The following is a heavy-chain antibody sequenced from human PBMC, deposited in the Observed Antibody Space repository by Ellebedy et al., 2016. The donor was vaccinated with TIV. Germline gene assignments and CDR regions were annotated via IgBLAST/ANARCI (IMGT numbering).Heavy chain of an antibody. CDR3: AREIYGSGSR. D-gene: IGHD3-10*01. CDR1: GFTFSSYW. CDR2: IKQDGSDK. V-gene: IGHV3-7*01. J-gene: IGHJ4*02. Sequence: GESLKISXAASGFTFSSYWITWVRQAPGKGLQWVANIKQDGSDKYYVDSVKGRFTISRDNNKSSVYLQMNSLRVDDTAVYFCAREIYGSGSRWGQGTLVTVSS.